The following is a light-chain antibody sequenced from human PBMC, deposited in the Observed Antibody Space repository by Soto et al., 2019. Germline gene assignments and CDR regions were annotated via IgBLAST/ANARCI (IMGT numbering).Light chain of an antibody. CDR2: GAS. V-gene: IGKV3-20*01. CDR3: QQYASPLT. Sequence: EIVLTQSPGSLSLSLGERATLSCRASQSVDSAFFAWYQQKPGQPPRLLMYGASRRATGIPDRFSGSGSGTDFTLTISRLEPEDFAVYYCQQYASPLTFGQGTKVEIK. J-gene: IGKJ1*01. CDR1: QSVDSAF.